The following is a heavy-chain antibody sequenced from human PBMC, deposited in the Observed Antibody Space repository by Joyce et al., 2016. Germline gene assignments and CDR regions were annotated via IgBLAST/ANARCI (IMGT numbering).Heavy chain of an antibody. CDR2: IYHSGST. CDR3: ARDAVGFDY. Sequence: QVQLQESGPGLVEPSGTLSLTCTVSGGSVYSSNKWSWVRQPPGKGLEWIGEIYHSGSTSYSPALQSRVTISIDKSKNEFSLEWRSVTAADTAMYYCARDAVGFDYWGQGILVSVSS. V-gene: IGHV4-4*02. D-gene: IGHD1-26*01. J-gene: IGHJ4*02. CDR1: GGSVYSSNK.